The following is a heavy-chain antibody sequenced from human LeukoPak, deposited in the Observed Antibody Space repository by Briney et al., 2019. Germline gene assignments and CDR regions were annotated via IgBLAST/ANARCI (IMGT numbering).Heavy chain of an antibody. D-gene: IGHD1-26*01. CDR1: GGSLSSTSSY. J-gene: IGHJ4*02. Sequence: SETLSLTCTVSGGSLSSTSSYWGWIRPPPGKGLEWIGYMHYSGNTNYNPSLKSRVTISFDTSKNQFSLNLISATAADTAVYYCARLPGGYWGQGTLVIVSS. CDR3: ARLPGGY. CDR2: MHYSGNT. V-gene: IGHV4-39*01.